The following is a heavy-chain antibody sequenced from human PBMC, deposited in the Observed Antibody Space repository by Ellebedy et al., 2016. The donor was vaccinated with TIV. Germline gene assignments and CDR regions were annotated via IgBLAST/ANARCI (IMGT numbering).Heavy chain of an antibody. D-gene: IGHD5-12*01. CDR3: ARGLIVRTMPSYYYRAMDD. CDR2: IIYSGSA. V-gene: IGHV4-30-4*01. CDR1: GDSISTDDHY. Sequence: MPSETLSLTCTASGDSISTDDHYWTWIRQRPGKGLEWVGHIIYSGSAHYSPSPQSRVTMSIHTSKNQFALKLSSVTAADTAVYYCARGLIVRTMPSYYYRAMDDWGRGTTVIVSS. J-gene: IGHJ6*02.